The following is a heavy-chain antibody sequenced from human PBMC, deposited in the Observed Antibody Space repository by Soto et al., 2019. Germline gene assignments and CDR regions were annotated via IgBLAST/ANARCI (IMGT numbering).Heavy chain of an antibody. CDR2: IYYSGST. D-gene: IGHD3-10*01. CDR1: GGSISSSSYY. CDR3: ARGSPSYYYYGMDV. J-gene: IGHJ6*02. Sequence: QLQLQESGPGLVKPSETLSLTCTVSGGSISSSSYYWGWIRQPPGKGLEWIGSIYYSGSTYYNPSLKSRVTISVDTSKNQFSLKLSSVTAADTAVYYCARGSPSYYYYGMDVWGQGTTVTVSS. V-gene: IGHV4-39*01.